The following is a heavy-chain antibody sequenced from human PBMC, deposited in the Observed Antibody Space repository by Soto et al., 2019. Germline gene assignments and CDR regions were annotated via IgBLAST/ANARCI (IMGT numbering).Heavy chain of an antibody. V-gene: IGHV3-23*01. J-gene: IGHJ4*02. Sequence: QPGGSLRLSCAASGFPFSSYSMNWVRQAPGKGLEWVSVISGSGGGTYFTDSVKGRFTISRDNSKNTLYLQMSSLRVEDTAVYYCAKEAEGAYFFDYWGQGTLVTVSS. CDR3: AKEAEGAYFFDY. CDR1: GFPFSSYS. D-gene: IGHD3-16*01. CDR2: ISGSGGGT.